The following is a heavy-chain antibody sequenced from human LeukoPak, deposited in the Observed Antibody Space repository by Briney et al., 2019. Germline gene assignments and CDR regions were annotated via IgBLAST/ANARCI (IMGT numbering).Heavy chain of an antibody. D-gene: IGHD3-22*01. CDR3: ASGEKRYYYDSSGYPPPYYYYMDV. Sequence: PSETLSLTCTVSGGSISSYYWSWIRQPPGKGLEWFGYISYSGSTNYNPSLKSRVTISVDTSKNQFSLKLSSVTAADTAVYYCASGEKRYYYDSSGYPPPYYYYMDVWGKGTTVTVSS. CDR1: GGSISSYY. V-gene: IGHV4-59*08. J-gene: IGHJ6*03. CDR2: ISYSGST.